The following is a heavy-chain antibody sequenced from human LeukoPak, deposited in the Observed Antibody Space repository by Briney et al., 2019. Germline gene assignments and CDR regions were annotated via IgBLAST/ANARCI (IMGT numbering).Heavy chain of an antibody. D-gene: IGHD5-12*01. J-gene: IGHJ4*02. CDR1: GGSISSSSYY. CDR3: ASYSGYEYNYFDY. CDR2: IYYSGST. V-gene: IGHV4-39*01. Sequence: SGTLSLTCTVSGGSISSSSYYWGWIRQPPGKGLEWIGSIYYSGSTYYNPSLKSRVTISIDTSKNQLSLKLSSVTAADTAVYYCASYSGYEYNYFDYWGQGTLVTVSS.